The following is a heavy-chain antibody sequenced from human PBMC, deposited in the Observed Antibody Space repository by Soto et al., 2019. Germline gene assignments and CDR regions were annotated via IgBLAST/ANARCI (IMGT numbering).Heavy chain of an antibody. CDR1: GFTFSDHH. CDR3: ARLMGTSFDL. Sequence: PGGSLRLSCAASGFTFSDHHMDWVRQAPGKGLEWVGRARNKANSYTTAYAASVKGRFTISRDDSKNSLSLQMNSLKTEDTAVYFCARLMGTSFDLWRQGTLVTVSS. D-gene: IGHD2-8*01. CDR2: ARNKANSYTT. J-gene: IGHJ4*02. V-gene: IGHV3-72*01.